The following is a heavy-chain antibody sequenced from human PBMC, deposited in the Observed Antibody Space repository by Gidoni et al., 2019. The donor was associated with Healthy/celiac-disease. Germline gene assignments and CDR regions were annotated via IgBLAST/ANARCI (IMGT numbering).Heavy chain of an antibody. V-gene: IGHV1-3*01. CDR3: AKHSSSWYYYGMDV. J-gene: IGHJ6*02. CDR2: INAGNGNT. Sequence: QVQLVQSGAEVKKPGASVKVSCKASGYTFTSYAMHWVRQAPGQRLEWMGWINAGNGNTKYSQKFQGRVTITRDTSASTAYMELSSLRSEDTAVYYCAKHSSSWYYYGMDVWGQGTTVTVSS. D-gene: IGHD6-13*01. CDR1: GYTFTSYA.